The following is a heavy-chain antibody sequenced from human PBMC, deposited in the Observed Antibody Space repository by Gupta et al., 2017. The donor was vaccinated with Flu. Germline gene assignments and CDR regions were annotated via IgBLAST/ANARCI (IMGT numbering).Heavy chain of an antibody. D-gene: IGHD2-15*01. J-gene: IGHJ2*01. Sequence: SGYYWTWLRQPPGKGLEWIGQIKHTGSVFYNPSLQSRGTISVDMSKKQFSLKLNSVTAADTAVYYCARGQKGIGEAVVYGYLERWGGGTLVT. CDR3: ARGQKGIGEAVVYGYLER. CDR2: IKHTGSV. CDR1: SGYY. V-gene: IGHV4-34*01.